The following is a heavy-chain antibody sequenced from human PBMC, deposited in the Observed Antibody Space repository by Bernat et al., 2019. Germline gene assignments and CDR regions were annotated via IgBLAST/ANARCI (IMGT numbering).Heavy chain of an antibody. CDR3: GGGVVGNFEY. Sequence: EVQLLESGGGLVQPGGSLRLSCAASGFTFSSYAMSWVRQAPGKGLEWVSAISGSGGSTDYADCVKGRCTISRDNSENTLDLQMNSLRAEDTDGYYCGGGVVGNFEYWGQGTLVTVSS. CDR1: GFTFSSYA. V-gene: IGHV3-23*01. J-gene: IGHJ4*02. D-gene: IGHD3-16*01. CDR2: ISGSGGST.